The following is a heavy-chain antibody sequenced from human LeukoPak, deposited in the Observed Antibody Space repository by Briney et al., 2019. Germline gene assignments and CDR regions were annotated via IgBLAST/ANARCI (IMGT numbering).Heavy chain of an antibody. CDR1: GLTFSSHW. Sequence: GGSLRLSCAASGLTFSSHWMTWVRQAPGKGLEWVANLKEDGSEKYYVDSVKGRFTISRDNAKNSLYLQMNSLRGDDTAVYYCARGVYYFDYWGQGTLVTVSS. CDR3: ARGVYYFDY. V-gene: IGHV3-7*04. J-gene: IGHJ4*02. CDR2: LKEDGSEK.